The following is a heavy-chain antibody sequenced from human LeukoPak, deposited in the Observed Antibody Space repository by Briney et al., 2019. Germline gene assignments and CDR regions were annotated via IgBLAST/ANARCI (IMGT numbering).Heavy chain of an antibody. CDR1: GYMFTDYW. D-gene: IGHD6-13*01. Sequence: GESLKISCKGFGYMFTDYWIGWVRQMPGKGLEWMGIIYPGDSDTRYSPSFQGQVTMSADKSISTAYLQWSSLKASDTAMYYCARSVSSWYHVDYWGQGSLVTVSS. CDR2: IYPGDSDT. V-gene: IGHV5-51*01. CDR3: ARSVSSWYHVDY. J-gene: IGHJ4*02.